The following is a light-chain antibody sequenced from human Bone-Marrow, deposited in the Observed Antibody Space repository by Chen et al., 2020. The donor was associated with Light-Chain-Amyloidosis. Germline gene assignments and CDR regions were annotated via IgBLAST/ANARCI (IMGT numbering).Light chain of an antibody. Sequence: QSALTQPASVSGSPGPTMTISSTGTSTDVGGYNYVSWYQQHPGKAPKLMIYDVSTRPSGVSSRFSGSKSGNTASLTISGLQAEDEADYYCSSYTASSFYVFGTATTVTVL. CDR1: STDVGGYNY. J-gene: IGLJ1*01. CDR2: DVS. CDR3: SSYTASSFYV. V-gene: IGLV2-14*03.